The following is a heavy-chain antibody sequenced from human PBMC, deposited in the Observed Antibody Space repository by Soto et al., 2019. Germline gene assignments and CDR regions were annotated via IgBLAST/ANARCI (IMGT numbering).Heavy chain of an antibody. CDR2: INAGNGNT. V-gene: IGHV1-3*01. J-gene: IGHJ3*02. D-gene: IGHD2-15*01. CDR3: ARYCSGGGCPRLPDAFDI. Sequence: ASVKVSCKASGYTFTSYAMHWVRQAPGQRLEWMGWINAGNGNTKYSQKFQGRVTITRDTSASTAYMELSSLRSEDTAVYYCARYCSGGGCPRLPDAFDIWGQGTMVTVSS. CDR1: GYTFTSYA.